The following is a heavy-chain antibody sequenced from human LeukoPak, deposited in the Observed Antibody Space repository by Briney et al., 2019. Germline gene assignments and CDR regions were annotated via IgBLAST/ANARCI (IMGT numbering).Heavy chain of an antibody. V-gene: IGHV1-3*01. D-gene: IGHD6-19*01. Sequence: ASVTVSCKASGYTFTSYAMHWVRQAPGQRLEWMGWINAGSGNTKYSQKFQGRVTITRDTSASTAYMELSSLRSEDTAVYYCASLYSSGWHGDYWGQGTLVTVSS. CDR3: ASLYSSGWHGDY. CDR1: GYTFTSYA. J-gene: IGHJ4*02. CDR2: INAGSGNT.